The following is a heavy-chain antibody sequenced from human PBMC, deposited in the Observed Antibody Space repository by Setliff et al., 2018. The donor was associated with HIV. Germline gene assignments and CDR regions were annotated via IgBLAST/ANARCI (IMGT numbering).Heavy chain of an antibody. D-gene: IGHD1-1*01. Sequence: SVKVSCKPSGYTFTTYGLSWVRQAPGQGLECMGGIIPMLGITNYAQRFQGRLTITADEYTGTAYMELSSLRSEDTAVYYCATRGRDLGFDYWGQGTLVTVSS. CDR2: IIPMLGIT. CDR1: GYTFTTYG. V-gene: IGHV1-69*10. CDR3: ATRGRDLGFDY. J-gene: IGHJ4*02.